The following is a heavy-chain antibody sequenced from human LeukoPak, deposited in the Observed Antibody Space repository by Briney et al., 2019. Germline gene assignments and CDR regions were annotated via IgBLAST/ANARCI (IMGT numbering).Heavy chain of an antibody. CDR2: VDGGGPNT. D-gene: IGHD1-26*01. CDR1: GFTFSNYA. V-gene: IGHV3-23*01. J-gene: IGHJ1*01. CDR3: ARDPRVGVTAAGFFHH. Sequence: GGSLRLSCAASGFTFSNYALGWVRQAPGKGLEWVSGVDGGGPNTLYADSVKGRFTISRDNSKSILYLQMNSLRAEDTAVYYCARDPRVGVTAAGFFHHWGQGNLVTVSS.